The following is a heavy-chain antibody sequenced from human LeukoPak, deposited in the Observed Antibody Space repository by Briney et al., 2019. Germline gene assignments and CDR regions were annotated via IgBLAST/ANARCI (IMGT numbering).Heavy chain of an antibody. CDR2: ILYDGSNK. D-gene: IGHD2-8*01. Sequence: GGSLRLSCAASGFTFSSYAMHWVRQAPGKGLEWVAVILYDGSNKHYADSVKGRLTISRDNSKNTLYLQMNSLRAEDTAVYYCARGEFNGLDYWGQGTLVTVSS. J-gene: IGHJ4*02. V-gene: IGHV3-30-3*01. CDR1: GFTFSSYA. CDR3: ARGEFNGLDY.